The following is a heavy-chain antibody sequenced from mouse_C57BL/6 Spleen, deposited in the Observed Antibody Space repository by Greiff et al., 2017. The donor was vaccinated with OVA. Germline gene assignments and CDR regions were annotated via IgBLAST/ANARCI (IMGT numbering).Heavy chain of an antibody. Sequence: VQLQQSGPELVKPGASVKMSCKASGYTFTDYNMHWVKQSHGKSLEWIGYINPNNGGTSYNQKFKGKATLTVNKSSSTAYMELRSLTSEDSAVYYCARNRECYGSGFAYWGQGTLVTVSA. J-gene: IGHJ3*01. V-gene: IGHV1-22*01. CDR1: GYTFTDYN. CDR2: INPNNGGT. CDR3: ARNRECYGSGFAY. D-gene: IGHD1-1*01.